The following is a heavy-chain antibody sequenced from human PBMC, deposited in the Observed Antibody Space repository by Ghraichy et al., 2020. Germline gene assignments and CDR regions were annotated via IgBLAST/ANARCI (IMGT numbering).Heavy chain of an antibody. V-gene: IGHV3-30*18. Sequence: GGSLRLSCAASGFTFSSYGMHWVRQAPGKGLEWVAVISYDGRNKYYADSVKGRFTISRDISKNTLYLQMNSLRPEDTAVYYCAKDRGWYSSSWSSIDYWGQGTLVTVSS. J-gene: IGHJ4*02. CDR3: AKDRGWYSSSWSSIDY. D-gene: IGHD6-13*01. CDR1: GFTFSSYG. CDR2: ISYDGRNK.